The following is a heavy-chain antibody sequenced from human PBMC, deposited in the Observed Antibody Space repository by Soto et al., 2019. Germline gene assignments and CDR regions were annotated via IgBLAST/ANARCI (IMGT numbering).Heavy chain of an antibody. J-gene: IGHJ4*02. V-gene: IGHV1-69*13. CDR3: ARGHFPKRWLHSY. D-gene: IGHD5-12*01. CDR1: GGTFSSYA. CDR2: IIPIFGTA. Sequence: SVKVSCKASGGTFSSYAISWVRQAPGQGLEWMGGIIPIFGTANYAQKFQGRVTITADESTSTAYMELSSLRSEDTAVYYCARGHFPKRWLHSYWGQGTLVTVSS.